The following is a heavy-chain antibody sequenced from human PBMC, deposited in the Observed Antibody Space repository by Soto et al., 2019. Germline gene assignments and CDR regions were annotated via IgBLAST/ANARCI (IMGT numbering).Heavy chain of an antibody. D-gene: IGHD6-13*01. J-gene: IGHJ6*02. CDR3: ARDSTRWFPYYGVDV. Sequence: PSETLYLTCTVSGGSISYYHWTWIRQPPGKGLEWIGFVSDSGRTSYNPSLQSRVTISVDTSRNQFSLRLTSVTAADTAVYYCARDSTRWFPYYGVDVWGPGTTVTVSS. V-gene: IGHV4-59*01. CDR1: GGSISYYH. CDR2: VSDSGRT.